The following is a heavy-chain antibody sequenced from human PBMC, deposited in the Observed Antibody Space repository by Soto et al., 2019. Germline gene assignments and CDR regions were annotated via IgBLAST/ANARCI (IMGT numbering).Heavy chain of an antibody. CDR3: TRVKTGNTYFASEI. Sequence: LRLSCAASRFPFNPHWMHWVRHSPGRGLVWVSLTNTDGSYTSYADSVKGRFTISRDNAKNTLYLQMNSLRAEDTAVYYCTRVKTGNTYFASEIWGQGTMVTGSS. CDR1: RFPFNPHW. D-gene: IGHD1-7*01. V-gene: IGHV3-74*01. J-gene: IGHJ3*02. CDR2: TNTDGSYT.